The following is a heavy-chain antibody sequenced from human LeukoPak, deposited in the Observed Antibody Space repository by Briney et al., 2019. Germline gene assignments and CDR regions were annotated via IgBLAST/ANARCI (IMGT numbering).Heavy chain of an antibody. D-gene: IGHD6-19*01. CDR3: ARSRGAGPGAYFDY. CDR1: GFTFSDEY. J-gene: IGHJ4*02. V-gene: IGHV3-11*03. Sequence: GGALRLSCAASGFTFSDEYMSWIRQTPGKGLEWVSYISNSGSYTNYADSVKGRFTISRDNAKNSLYLQMNSLRAEDTAVYYCARSRGAGPGAYFDYWGQGTLITVSS. CDR2: ISNSGSYT.